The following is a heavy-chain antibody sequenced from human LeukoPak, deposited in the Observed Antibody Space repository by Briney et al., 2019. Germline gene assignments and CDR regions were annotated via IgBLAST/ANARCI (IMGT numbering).Heavy chain of an antibody. CDR1: GGSNSAYY. J-gene: IGHJ4*02. CDR3: ARTISGWCYFDY. Sequence: ASETLSLTCSVSGGSNSAYYWSWIRQPPGKGLEWIGYINYSGRTDYNPSLKGRVTISVDTSKNQFSLKLSSVTAADTAVFYCARTISGWCYFDYWGQGTLVTVSS. D-gene: IGHD6-13*01. V-gene: IGHV4-59*08. CDR2: INYSGRT.